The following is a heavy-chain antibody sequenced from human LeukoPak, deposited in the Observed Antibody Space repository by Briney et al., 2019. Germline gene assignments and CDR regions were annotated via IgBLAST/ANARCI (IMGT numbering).Heavy chain of an antibody. D-gene: IGHD6-25*01. Sequence: GGSLRLSCTASGFSFSTSWMSWVRQTSGKGLEWVANIKKDGSEEYYVDSVKTRFTISRDNAKNSLYLQLNSLIVEDTAVYYCARLSTSAAGGDHWGQGTLVTVTS. CDR1: GFSFSTSW. CDR3: ARLSTSAAGGDH. CDR2: IKKDGSEE. V-gene: IGHV3-7*01. J-gene: IGHJ4*02.